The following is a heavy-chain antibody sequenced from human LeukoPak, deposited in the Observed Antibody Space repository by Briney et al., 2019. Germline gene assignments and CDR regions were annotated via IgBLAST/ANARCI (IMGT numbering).Heavy chain of an antibody. Sequence: PGGSLRLSCAASGFTFSNYDMSWVRQAPGKGLESVSSISDSGGSTYYADSVKGRFTISRDNSKNTLYLQMTNLRAADTAVYYCAKDLSRAVAADWFDPWDQGSLVTVSS. CDR2: ISDSGGST. CDR1: GFTFSNYD. D-gene: IGHD6-19*01. CDR3: AKDLSRAVAADWFDP. V-gene: IGHV3-23*01. J-gene: IGHJ5*02.